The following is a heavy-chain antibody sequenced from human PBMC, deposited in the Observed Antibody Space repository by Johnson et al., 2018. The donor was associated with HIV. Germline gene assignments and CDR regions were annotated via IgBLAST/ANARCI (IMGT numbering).Heavy chain of an antibody. V-gene: IGHV3-20*04. J-gene: IGHJ3*02. CDR1: GFTFDYYD. CDR2: INWNGGST. Sequence: VQLVESGGGVVRPGGSLRLSCTASGFTFDYYDMNWVRQAPGKGLEWVSGINWNGGSTGYVDSVKGRFTISRDNAKNSLYLQMNSLRPEDTALYYCAKSCNWGPLTLDAFDSWGQGTKVTVSS. D-gene: IGHD7-27*01. CDR3: AKSCNWGPLTLDAFDS.